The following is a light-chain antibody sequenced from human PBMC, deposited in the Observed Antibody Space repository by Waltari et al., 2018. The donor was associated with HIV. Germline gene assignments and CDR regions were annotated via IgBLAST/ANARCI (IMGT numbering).Light chain of an antibody. CDR3: QQYYSLPIT. CDR2: WAS. J-gene: IGKJ5*01. CDR1: QSCVYRVNNKNY. V-gene: IGKV4-1*01. Sequence: DIVMTQSPESSDVTLGERGTISCKYRQSCVYRVNNKNYLACVQQKPGHPLRRLSDWASTRESGVPDRFSGSGSGTDFTLTITSLQAEDVAVYYCQQYYSLPITFGQGTRLEIK.